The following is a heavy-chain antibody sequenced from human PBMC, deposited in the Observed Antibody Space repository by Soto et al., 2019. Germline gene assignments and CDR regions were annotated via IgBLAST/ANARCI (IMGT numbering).Heavy chain of an antibody. CDR1: GFTFSSYG. CDR3: AKDQAAGGTISRYFQD. D-gene: IGHD6-13*01. CDR2: ISGGGGTT. J-gene: IGHJ1*01. V-gene: IGHV3-23*01. Sequence: EVQLLESGGGLVQPEGSLRLSCEASGFTFSSYGMSWVRQAPGKGLEWVSGISGGGGTTYYADSVKGRFTISRDNSKNTLCLQVNSLRAEDTAVYYCAKDQAAGGTISRYFQDWGQGTLVTVSS.